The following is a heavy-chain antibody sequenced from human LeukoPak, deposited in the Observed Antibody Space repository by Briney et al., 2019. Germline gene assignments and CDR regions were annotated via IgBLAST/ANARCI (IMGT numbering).Heavy chain of an antibody. J-gene: IGHJ4*02. V-gene: IGHV3-48*03. CDR1: GFTFSSYE. CDR3: ARDFWGYAGFDY. Sequence: PGGSLRLSCAASGFTFSSYEMNWVRQAPGKGLEWVSCISSSGSTIYYADLVKGRFTISRDNAKNSLYLQMNSLRAEDTAVYYCARDFWGYAGFDYWGQGILVTVSS. D-gene: IGHD3-16*01. CDR2: ISSSGSTI.